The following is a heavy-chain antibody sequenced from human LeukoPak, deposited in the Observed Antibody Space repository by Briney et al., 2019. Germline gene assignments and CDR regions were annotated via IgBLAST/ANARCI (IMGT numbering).Heavy chain of an antibody. CDR2: MNPNSGNT. CDR3: ARRPPRYYSVNWFDP. V-gene: IGHV1-8*01. CDR1: RYTLTSYD. Sequence: ASVKVSCKASRYTLTSYDINWVRPATGQGVEWMGWMNPNSGNTGYAQKFQGRVTMTRNTSISTAYMELSSLRSEDTAVYYCARRPPRYYSVNWFDPWGQGTLVTVSS. D-gene: IGHD3-10*01. J-gene: IGHJ5*02.